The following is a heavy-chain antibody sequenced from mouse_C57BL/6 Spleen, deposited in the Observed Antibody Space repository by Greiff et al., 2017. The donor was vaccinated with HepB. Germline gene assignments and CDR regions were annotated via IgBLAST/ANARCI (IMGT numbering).Heavy chain of an antibody. D-gene: IGHD3-2*02. Sequence: EVQLQQSGAELVRPGASVKLSCTASGFNIKDDYMHWVKQRPEQGLEWIGWIDPENGDTEYASKFQGKATITADTSSNTAYLQLSSLTSEDTAVYYCTTTAQATYAMDDWGQGTSVTVSS. CDR2: IDPENGDT. CDR3: TTTAQATYAMDD. V-gene: IGHV14-4*01. CDR1: GFNIKDDY. J-gene: IGHJ4*01.